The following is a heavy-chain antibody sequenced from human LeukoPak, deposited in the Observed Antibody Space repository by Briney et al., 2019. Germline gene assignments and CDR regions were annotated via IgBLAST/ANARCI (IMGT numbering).Heavy chain of an antibody. Sequence: GGSLRLSCAASGFTFSNAWMSWVRQAPGKGLEWVGRIKSKTDGGTTDYAAPVKGRFTISRDDSKNTLYLQMNSLKTEDTAVYYCTTEGEYQLLLPPYYYYYMDVWGKGTTVTVSS. CDR1: GFTFSNAW. D-gene: IGHD2-2*01. CDR2: IKSKTDGGTT. J-gene: IGHJ6*03. CDR3: TTEGEYQLLLPPYYYYYMDV. V-gene: IGHV3-15*01.